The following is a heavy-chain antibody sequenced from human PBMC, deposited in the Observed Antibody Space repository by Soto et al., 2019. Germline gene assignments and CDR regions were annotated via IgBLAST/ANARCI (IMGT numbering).Heavy chain of an antibody. J-gene: IGHJ4*02. CDR1: GFTLSHPW. V-gene: IGHV3-15*01. D-gene: IGHD3-9*01. CDR3: TTGIYYDILTGYHNVAY. Sequence: GGSLRLSCVPAGFTLSHPWMTWVRPPAGTVLEWVGRIKSKTDGGTAEYAAPVNGRATNSRDDSKNTVYLQMNSLNAEDTAVYYCTTGIYYDILTGYHNVAYWGQGALVTVSS. CDR2: IKSKTDGGTA.